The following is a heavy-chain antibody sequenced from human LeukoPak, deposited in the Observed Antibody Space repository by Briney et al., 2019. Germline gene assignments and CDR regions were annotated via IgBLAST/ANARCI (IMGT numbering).Heavy chain of an antibody. CDR1: GFTFSPYS. V-gene: IGHV3-48*04. D-gene: IGHD2-2*01. CDR3: ARVGYCSTTSCYWRAFDC. J-gene: IGHJ4*02. CDR2: ITGDSSTI. Sequence: GGSLRLSCAASGFTFSPYSMNWARQAPGKGLEWVSYITGDSSTIYYADSVRGRFTISRDNAKNSLYLQMNSLRAEDTAVYYCARVGYCSTTSCYWRAFDCWGQGTLVTVSS.